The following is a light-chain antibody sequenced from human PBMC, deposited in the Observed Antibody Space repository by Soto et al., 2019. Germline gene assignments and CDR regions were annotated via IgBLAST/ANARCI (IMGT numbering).Light chain of an antibody. CDR1: QSISSW. J-gene: IGKJ1*01. CDR3: QQYNSYSKT. Sequence: DIPMTQSPSTLSASVGDRVTSTCRASQSISSWLAWYPQKPGKAPKLLIYKTSSLESGVPSRFSGSGSGTEFTLTISSLQPDDFATYYCQQYNSYSKTFGQGTKVEIK. CDR2: KTS. V-gene: IGKV1-5*03.